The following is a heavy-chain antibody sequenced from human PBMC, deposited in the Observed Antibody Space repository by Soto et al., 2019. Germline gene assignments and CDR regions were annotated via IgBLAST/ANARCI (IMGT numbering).Heavy chain of an antibody. Sequence: QITLKESGPTLVKPTQTLTLTCTFSGFSLSTRGVSVGWIRQPPGKALEWLALIYWDDDKRYSPSLKSRLTITKDTSKNQVVLTMTNMDPVDTATYYCAHFDYYGSGSYVDYWGQGTLVTVSS. CDR2: IYWDDDK. V-gene: IGHV2-5*02. J-gene: IGHJ4*02. CDR3: AHFDYYGSGSYVDY. D-gene: IGHD3-10*01. CDR1: GFSLSTRGVS.